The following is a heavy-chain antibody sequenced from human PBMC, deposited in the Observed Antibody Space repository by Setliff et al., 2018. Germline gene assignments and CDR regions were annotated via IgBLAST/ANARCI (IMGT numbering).Heavy chain of an antibody. Sequence: ASVKVSCKASGYIFTDYYMHWVRQAPGQELGWMGRINPNSGGTNYAQKFQGRVTMTRDTSISTAYTELSSLRSEDTATYYCARGGTNPYYYYMDVWGKGTTVTVSS. CDR2: INPNSGGT. D-gene: IGHD1-26*01. CDR1: GYIFTDYY. V-gene: IGHV1-2*06. CDR3: ARGGTNPYYYYMDV. J-gene: IGHJ6*03.